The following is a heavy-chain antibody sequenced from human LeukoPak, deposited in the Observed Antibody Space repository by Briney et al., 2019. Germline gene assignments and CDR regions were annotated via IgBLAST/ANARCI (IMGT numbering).Heavy chain of an antibody. CDR3: ARDLAGYCSSTSCPY. J-gene: IGHJ4*02. V-gene: IGHV3-21*01. Sequence: GGSLRLSCAASGFTFSSYSMNWVRQAPGKGLEWVSSISSSSSYIYYADSVKGRFTISRDNAKNSLYLQMNSLRAEDTAVYYCARDLAGYCSSTSCPYWGQGTLVTVSS. CDR1: GFTFSSYS. D-gene: IGHD2-2*01. CDR2: ISSSSSYI.